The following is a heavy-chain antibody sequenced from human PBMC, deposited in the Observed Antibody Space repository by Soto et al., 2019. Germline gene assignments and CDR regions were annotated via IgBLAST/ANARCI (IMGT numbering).Heavy chain of an antibody. D-gene: IGHD2-15*01. J-gene: IGHJ4*02. V-gene: IGHV1-69*02. CDR3: ARVKYCSGGSCYEEIDY. CDR2: IIPILGIA. CDR1: GGTFSSYT. Sequence: GASVKVSCKASGGTFSSYTISWVRQAPGQGLEWMGRIIPILGIANYAQKFQGRVTITADKSTSTAYMELSSLRSEDTAVYYCARVKYCSGGSCYEEIDYWGQGTLVTVSS.